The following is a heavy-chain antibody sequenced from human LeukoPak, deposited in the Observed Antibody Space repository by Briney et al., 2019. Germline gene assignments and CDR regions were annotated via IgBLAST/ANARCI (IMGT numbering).Heavy chain of an antibody. D-gene: IGHD3-10*01. J-gene: IGHJ6*03. Sequence: PGGSLRLSCAASGFTFSSYGMHWVRQAPGKGLEWVAFIRYDGSNKYYADSVKGRFTISRDNSKNTLYLQMNSLGAEDTAVYYCAKDRYYGSGRFYYYMDVWGKGTTVTISS. CDR3: AKDRYYGSGRFYYYMDV. CDR2: IRYDGSNK. CDR1: GFTFSSYG. V-gene: IGHV3-30*02.